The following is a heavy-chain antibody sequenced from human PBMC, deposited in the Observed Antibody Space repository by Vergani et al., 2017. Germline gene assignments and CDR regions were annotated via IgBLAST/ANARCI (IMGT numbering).Heavy chain of an antibody. J-gene: IGHJ5*02. CDR1: GYTFISYG. CDR2: ISPYNGNT. D-gene: IGHD3-10*01. CDR3: AREGVSYYGSGSYSNNWFDP. Sequence: QVQLVQSGAEVKKPGASVKVSCKASGYTFISYGISWVRPAPGRGLEWMGWISPYNGNTNYVQKLQGRVTMTTDTSTSTAYMELRSLRSDDTAVYYCAREGVSYYGSGSYSNNWFDPWGQGTLVTVTS. V-gene: IGHV1-18*01.